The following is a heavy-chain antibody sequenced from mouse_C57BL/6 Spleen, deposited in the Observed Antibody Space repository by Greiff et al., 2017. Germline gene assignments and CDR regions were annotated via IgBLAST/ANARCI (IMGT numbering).Heavy chain of an antibody. Sequence: EVKLQESGPGLVKPSQSLSLTCSVTGYSITSGYYWNWIRQFPGNKLEWMGYISYDGSNNYNPSLKNRISITRDTSKNQFFLKLNSVTTEDTATYYCAREGLYYSTHYAMDYWGQGTSVTVSS. V-gene: IGHV3-6*01. D-gene: IGHD2-5*01. CDR1: GYSITSGYY. CDR2: ISYDGSN. J-gene: IGHJ4*01. CDR3: AREGLYYSTHYAMDY.